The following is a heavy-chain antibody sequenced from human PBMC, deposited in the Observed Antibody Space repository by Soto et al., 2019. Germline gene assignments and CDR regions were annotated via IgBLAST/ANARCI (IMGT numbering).Heavy chain of an antibody. J-gene: IGHJ4*02. D-gene: IGHD2-15*01. CDR3: ARVEVVITRGALDY. V-gene: IGHV4-31*03. CDR1: GDSITRGGYY. CDR2: IYYRGST. Sequence: QVQLQESGPGRVKPSQTLSLTCNVSGDSITRGGYYWSWVRQHPGKGLEWLGYIYYRGSTYYNPSLKSRVHISVDTSKKHFSLRLSSVTAADTAVYYCARVEVVITRGALDYWGPGTLVTVSS.